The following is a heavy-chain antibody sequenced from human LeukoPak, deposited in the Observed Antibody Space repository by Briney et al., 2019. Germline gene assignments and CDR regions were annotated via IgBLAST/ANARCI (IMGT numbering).Heavy chain of an antibody. D-gene: IGHD2-15*01. J-gene: IGHJ3*02. Sequence: PSETLSLTCTVSGGSISSYYWSWIRQPPGKGLERIGYIYYTGSTNYNPSLKSRVTISVDTSKNQFSLKLSSVTAADTAVYYCASSIVVTAEDAFDIWGQGTMVTVSS. CDR3: ASSIVVTAEDAFDI. CDR2: IYYTGST. V-gene: IGHV4-59*08. CDR1: GGSISSYY.